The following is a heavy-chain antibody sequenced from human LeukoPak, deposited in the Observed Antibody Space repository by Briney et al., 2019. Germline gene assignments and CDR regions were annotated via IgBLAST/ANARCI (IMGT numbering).Heavy chain of an antibody. J-gene: IGHJ4*02. Sequence: PSETLSLTCTVSGGSISSGGYYWSWIRQPPGKGLEWIGYIYHSGSTYYNPSLKSRVTISVDTSKNQFSLKLSSGTAADTAVYYCARDFRASPGALFAYWGQGTLVTVSS. CDR2: IYHSGST. CDR1: GGSISSGGYY. V-gene: IGHV4-30-2*01. D-gene: IGHD3-10*01. CDR3: ARDFRASPGALFAY.